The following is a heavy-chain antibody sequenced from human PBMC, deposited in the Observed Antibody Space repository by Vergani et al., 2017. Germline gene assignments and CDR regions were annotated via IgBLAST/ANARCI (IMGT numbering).Heavy chain of an antibody. CDR3: AREAYGMDV. Sequence: QVQLQESGPGLVKPSETLSLTCTVSGGSISSYYWSWIRQPPGKGLEWIGYIYYSGSTNYNPSLKTRVTILVDTSKNQFSLKLSSVAAADTAVYYCAREAYGMDVWGQGTTVTVSS. J-gene: IGHJ6*02. CDR1: GGSISSYY. CDR2: IYYSGST. V-gene: IGHV4-59*01.